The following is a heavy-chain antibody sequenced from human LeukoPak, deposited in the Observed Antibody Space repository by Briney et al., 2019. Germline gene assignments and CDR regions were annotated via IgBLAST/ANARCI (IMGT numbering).Heavy chain of an antibody. CDR1: GFTFSGSA. CDR3: ARPSNDDSPFGLDV. Sequence: GGSLRLSCGASGFTFSGSAIHWVRQASGKGLEWIGRIRTKPNSYATSYGESTRGRVTISRDDSQNTAYLQMNSLKTEDTAVYYCARPSNDDSPFGLDVWGQGTTVTVSS. J-gene: IGHJ6*02. V-gene: IGHV3-73*01. CDR2: IRTKPNSYAT. D-gene: IGHD4-17*01.